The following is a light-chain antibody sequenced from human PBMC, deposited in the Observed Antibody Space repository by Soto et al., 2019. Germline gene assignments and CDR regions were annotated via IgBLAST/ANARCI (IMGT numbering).Light chain of an antibody. Sequence: EIVLTQSPGTLSLSPGERATLSCRASQNVRNNSVAWYQQQPGQAPRLLIFGSSSRATGTTDRFSGSGSGTDFTLTISRLEPKDSAVYICHQYSYGVATFGQGTRLEIK. CDR1: QNVRNNS. CDR2: GSS. J-gene: IGKJ2*01. CDR3: HQYSYGVAT. V-gene: IGKV3-20*01.